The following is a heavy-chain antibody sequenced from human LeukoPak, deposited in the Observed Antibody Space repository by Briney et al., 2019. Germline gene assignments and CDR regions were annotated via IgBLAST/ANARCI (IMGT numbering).Heavy chain of an antibody. CDR1: GYTLTDYY. CDR2: INPNSGDT. CDR3: ARGNDRDAFDI. Sequence: ASVKVSCKASGYTLTDYYMHWVRQAPGQGLEWMGWINPNSGDTNYAQKFQGRVTMTRDTSISTAYMELSRLRSEDTAVYYCARGNDRDAFDIWGQGTMVTVSS. J-gene: IGHJ3*02. V-gene: IGHV1-2*02. D-gene: IGHD1-1*01.